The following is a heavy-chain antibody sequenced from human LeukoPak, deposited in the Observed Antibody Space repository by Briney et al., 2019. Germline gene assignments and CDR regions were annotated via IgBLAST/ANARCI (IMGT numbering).Heavy chain of an antibody. V-gene: IGHV1-69*05. Sequence: SVKVSCKASGGTFTSYAISWVRQAPGQGLEWMGGIIPIFGTANYAQKFQGRVTITTDKSTSTAYMELSSLRSEDTAVYYCARGYCSGGSCPPFDYWGQGTLVTVSS. CDR3: ARGYCSGGSCPPFDY. J-gene: IGHJ4*02. D-gene: IGHD2-15*01. CDR1: GGTFTSYA. CDR2: IIPIFGTA.